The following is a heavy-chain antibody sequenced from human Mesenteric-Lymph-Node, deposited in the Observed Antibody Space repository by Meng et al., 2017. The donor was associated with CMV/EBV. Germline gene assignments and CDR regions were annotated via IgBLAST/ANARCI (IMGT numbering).Heavy chain of an antibody. CDR3: AAGGYDRSRGDACDI. CDR1: GYSFSDFW. D-gene: IGHD5-12*01. Sequence: GESLKISWKTAGYSFSDFWITGVRQMPGRGLEWMGIIYPGDSDTTYSPSLQGHVTFSADKSISTAYLEWSSLKASDTAMYYCAAGGYDRSRGDACDIWGQGTMVTVSS. V-gene: IGHV5-51*01. J-gene: IGHJ3*02. CDR2: IYPGDSDT.